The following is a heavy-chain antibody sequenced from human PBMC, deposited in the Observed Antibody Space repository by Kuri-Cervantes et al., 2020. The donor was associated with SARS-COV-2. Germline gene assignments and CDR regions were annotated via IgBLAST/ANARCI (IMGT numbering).Heavy chain of an antibody. D-gene: IGHD2-15*01. J-gene: IGHJ5*02. Sequence: GESLKISCAASEFTFSSYAMSWVRQAPGKGLEWVSAISGSGGSTYYADSVKGRFTISRDNPKNTLYLQMNSLSAEDTAVYYCAKDIGRPNWFDPWGQGTLVTVSS. V-gene: IGHV3-23*01. CDR3: AKDIGRPNWFDP. CDR2: ISGSGGST. CDR1: EFTFSSYA.